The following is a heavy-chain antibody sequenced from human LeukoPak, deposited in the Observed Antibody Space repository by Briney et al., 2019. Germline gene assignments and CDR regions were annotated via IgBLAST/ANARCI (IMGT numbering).Heavy chain of an antibody. Sequence: ASVKVSCKSSVYTCTSYGISWVRQAPGQGLELMGWSSAYNGNTNYAQKLQGRVTMTTDTSTSTAYMELRSLRSDDTAVYYCARDFPLLTMVRTFNWFDPWGQGTLVTVSS. J-gene: IGHJ5*02. D-gene: IGHD3-10*01. CDR2: SSAYNGNT. CDR3: ARDFPLLTMVRTFNWFDP. CDR1: VYTCTSYG. V-gene: IGHV1-18*01.